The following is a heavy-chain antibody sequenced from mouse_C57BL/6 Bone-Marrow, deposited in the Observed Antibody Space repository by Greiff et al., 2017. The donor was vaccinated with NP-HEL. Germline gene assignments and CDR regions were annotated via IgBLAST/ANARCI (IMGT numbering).Heavy chain of an antibody. D-gene: IGHD4-1*02. J-gene: IGHJ2*01. Sequence: EVHLVESGGGLVKPGGSLKLSCAASGFTFSSYSMSWVRQTPEKRLEWVATISDGGSYTYYPSNFKGRFTISRDHAKNNLYLQMSHLKSEETAMYYCARLIASNWDVDYWGQGTTLTVSS. CDR3: ARLIASNWDVDY. V-gene: IGHV5-4*01. CDR1: GFTFSSYS. CDR2: ISDGGSYT.